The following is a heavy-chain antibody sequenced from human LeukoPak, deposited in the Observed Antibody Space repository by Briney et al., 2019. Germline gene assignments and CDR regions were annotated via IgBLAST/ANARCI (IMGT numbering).Heavy chain of an antibody. Sequence: GGSLRLSCAASGFTFSSYAMSWVRQAPGKGLEWVSTLSGSGNSTYYADSVKGRFTISRDNSKNTLYLQINSLRAEDTAVYYCAKAGNDGDYADYWGQGTLVTVSS. J-gene: IGHJ4*02. CDR2: LSGSGNST. CDR3: AKAGNDGDYADY. CDR1: GFTFSSYA. D-gene: IGHD4-17*01. V-gene: IGHV3-23*01.